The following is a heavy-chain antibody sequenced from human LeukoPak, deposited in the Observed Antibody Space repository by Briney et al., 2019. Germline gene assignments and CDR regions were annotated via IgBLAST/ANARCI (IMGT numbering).Heavy chain of an antibody. J-gene: IGHJ3*02. D-gene: IGHD4-17*01. V-gene: IGHV4-31*03. CDR1: GGSISSGGYY. CDR2: IYYSGST. CDR3: ARKIDYGDYVFAFDI. Sequence: SETLSLTCTVSGGSISSGGYYWSWIRQHPGKGLEWIGYIYYSGSTYYNPSLKSRVTISVDTSKNQFSLKLSSVTAADTAVYYCARKIDYGDYVFAFDIWGQGAMVTVSS.